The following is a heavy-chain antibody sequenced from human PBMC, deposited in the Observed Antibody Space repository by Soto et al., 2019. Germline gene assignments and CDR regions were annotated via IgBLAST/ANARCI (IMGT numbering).Heavy chain of an antibody. V-gene: IGHV3-7*05. J-gene: IGHJ1*01. CDR1: GFIVTNYP. CDR3: ARKAYPYADIDF. Sequence: EVQLVESGGTLVQPGGSLRLSCVASGFIVTNYPMRWVRQAPGKGLELVGGITEDGTQKYYVDSVTGRFSISRDIAKNSLKLAMNSLRAEDSAVYYCARKAYPYADIDFWGQGTLVAVSS. D-gene: IGHD3-16*01. CDR2: ITEDGTQK.